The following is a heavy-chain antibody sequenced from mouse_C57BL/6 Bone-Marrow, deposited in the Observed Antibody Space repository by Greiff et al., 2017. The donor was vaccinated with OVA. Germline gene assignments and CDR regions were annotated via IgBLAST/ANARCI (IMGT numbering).Heavy chain of an antibody. J-gene: IGHJ2*01. CDR1: GYTFTGYW. V-gene: IGHV1-9*01. CDR3: ACRYGSGPYYLDY. Sequence: QVQLQQSGAELMKPGASVKLSCKATGYTFTGYWIEWVKQRPGHGLEWIGEILPGSGSTYYNEKFKGKATLTAETSSSTAYMQLSRLTTEDSAIYYCACRYGSGPYYLDYWGQGTTVTVSS. D-gene: IGHD1-1*01. CDR2: ILPGSGST.